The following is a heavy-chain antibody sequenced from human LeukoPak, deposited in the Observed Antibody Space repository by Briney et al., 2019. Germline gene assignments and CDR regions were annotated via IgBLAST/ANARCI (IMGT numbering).Heavy chain of an antibody. Sequence: PSETLSLTCTVSGGSISSYYWSWIRQPPGKGLEWIGYIFYSGSTNYNPSLKSRVTISVDTSKNQFSLKLRSVTAADTAVYYCASSRDGYKYVDYWGQGTLVTVSS. D-gene: IGHD5-24*01. CDR1: GGSISSYY. J-gene: IGHJ4*02. CDR2: IFYSGST. CDR3: ASSRDGYKYVDY. V-gene: IGHV4-59*01.